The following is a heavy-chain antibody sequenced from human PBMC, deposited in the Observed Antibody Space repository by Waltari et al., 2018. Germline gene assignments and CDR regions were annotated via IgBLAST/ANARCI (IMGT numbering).Heavy chain of an antibody. J-gene: IGHJ4*02. CDR2: ISHSGGST. V-gene: IGHV3-23*04. CDR3: AYNWNLDY. Sequence: EVHLVESGGALVQPGGSLRLSCAASGFIFSSYAMSWVRQAPGRGLEWVSAISHSGGSTRYSDSVKGRFTISRDNSKNTLYLQMNSLRAEDTALYYCAYNWNLDYWGQGTLVTVSS. D-gene: IGHD1-1*01. CDR1: GFIFSSYA.